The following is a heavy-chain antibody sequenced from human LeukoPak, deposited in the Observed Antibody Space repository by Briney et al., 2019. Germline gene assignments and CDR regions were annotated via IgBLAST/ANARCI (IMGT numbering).Heavy chain of an antibody. Sequence: GGPLRLSCASSGFTFNSYGMHWVRQAPGKGLEGVGAISDDGSNKCYANTVNGRCTISRDDSKNTVYLQMNSLKAEDTAVYYCAKDLENYYDSSGYVDYWGQGTLVTVSS. CDR3: AKDLENYYDSSGYVDY. D-gene: IGHD3-22*01. CDR2: ISDDGSNK. V-gene: IGHV3-30*18. CDR1: GFTFNSYG. J-gene: IGHJ4*02.